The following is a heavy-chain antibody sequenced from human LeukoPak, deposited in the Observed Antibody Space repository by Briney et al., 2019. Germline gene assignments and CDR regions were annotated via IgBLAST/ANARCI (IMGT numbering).Heavy chain of an antibody. D-gene: IGHD4-17*01. V-gene: IGHV1-46*01. CDR1: GYTFIRYY. Sequence: ASVKVSCKASGYTFIRYYMHWMRQAPGQGLELMGIINPSGGSTSYAQKFQGRVTMTRDTSTSTVYMELSRLRSEDTAVYYCARGGYGDRIDYWGQGTLVSVSS. CDR3: ARGGYGDRIDY. J-gene: IGHJ4*02. CDR2: INPSGGST.